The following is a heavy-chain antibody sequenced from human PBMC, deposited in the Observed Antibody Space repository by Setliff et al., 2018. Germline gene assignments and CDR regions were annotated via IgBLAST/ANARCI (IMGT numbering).Heavy chain of an antibody. J-gene: IGHJ4*02. Sequence: ASVKVSCKTSGYTFDDYGIAWVRQAPGQSLEWMGWISPHTGNTYYTPKLHGRVTLTTDTSARTAYMELRSLSSDDTAVYYCSRLVRFCTRTACQRLSGGEFWGQGTLVTVSS. CDR2: ISPHTGNT. V-gene: IGHV1-18*01. D-gene: IGHD2-8*01. CDR3: SRLVRFCTRTACQRLSGGEF. CDR1: GYTFDDYG.